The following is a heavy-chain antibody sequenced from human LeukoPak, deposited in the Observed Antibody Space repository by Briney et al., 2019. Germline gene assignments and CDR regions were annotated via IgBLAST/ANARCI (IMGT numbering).Heavy chain of an antibody. CDR2: IQKDGSEK. CDR1: GFTFGSYW. D-gene: IGHD2-15*01. Sequence: GGSLRLSCAASGFTFGSYWMTWVRQAPGKGLEWVANIQKDGSEKNYVDSVKGRFTISRDNAKNTLYLQMNSLRAEDTAVYYCARERPRYCSGGSCYSYYFDYWGQGTLVTVSS. J-gene: IGHJ4*02. V-gene: IGHV3-7*01. CDR3: ARERPRYCSGGSCYSYYFDY.